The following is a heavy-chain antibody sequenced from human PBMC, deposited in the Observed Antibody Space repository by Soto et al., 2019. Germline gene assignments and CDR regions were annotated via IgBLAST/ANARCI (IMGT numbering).Heavy chain of an antibody. Sequence: GGSLRLSCAASGFTFSSYAMSWVRQAPGRGLEWVSAISGSGGSTYYADSVKGRFTISRDNSKNTLYLQMNSLRAEDTAVYYCAKDREPVDTAMAPHFDYWGQGTLVTVSS. D-gene: IGHD5-18*01. V-gene: IGHV3-23*01. CDR2: ISGSGGST. J-gene: IGHJ4*02. CDR1: GFTFSSYA. CDR3: AKDREPVDTAMAPHFDY.